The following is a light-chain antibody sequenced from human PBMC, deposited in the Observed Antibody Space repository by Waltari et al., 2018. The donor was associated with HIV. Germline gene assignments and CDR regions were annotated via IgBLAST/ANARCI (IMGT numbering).Light chain of an antibody. CDR3: GSWDSSLSAVV. CDR2: DNN. Sequence: QSVLTQPPSVSAVPGQKVTISCSGSSSNIGNNYVSWYQQLPGTAPKLLIYDNNKRPSGIPDRCSGSKSGTSATLGITGLQTGDEADYYCGSWDSSLSAVVFGGGTKLTV. CDR1: SSNIGNNY. V-gene: IGLV1-51*01. J-gene: IGLJ2*01.